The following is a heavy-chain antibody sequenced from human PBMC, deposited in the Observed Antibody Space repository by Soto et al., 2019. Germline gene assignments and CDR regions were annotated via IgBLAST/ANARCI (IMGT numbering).Heavy chain of an antibody. CDR2: ISGSVGTT. J-gene: IGHJ4*02. Sequence: EVQLLESGGGLVQPGGSLRLSCEASGFTFSSYAMSWVRQAPGKGLEWVSVISGSVGTTYYADSGKGRFTISRDNSKNTLYLQMNNLRADDTAVYYCAKDHLFSGWTSGGYFDYWGQGALVTVSS. V-gene: IGHV3-23*01. D-gene: IGHD6-19*01. CDR3: AKDHLFSGWTSGGYFDY. CDR1: GFTFSSYA.